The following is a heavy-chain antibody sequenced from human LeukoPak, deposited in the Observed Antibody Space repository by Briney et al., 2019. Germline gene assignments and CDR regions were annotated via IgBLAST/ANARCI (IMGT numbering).Heavy chain of an antibody. Sequence: SVKVSCKASGGTFSSYTISWVRQAPGQGLEWMGRIIPILGIANYAQKFQGRVTITADKSTSTAYMEPSSLRSEDTAVYYCARDRSGSYPHDAFDIWGQGTMVTVSS. J-gene: IGHJ3*02. CDR2: IIPILGIA. CDR3: ARDRSGSYPHDAFDI. D-gene: IGHD1-26*01. CDR1: GGTFSSYT. V-gene: IGHV1-69*04.